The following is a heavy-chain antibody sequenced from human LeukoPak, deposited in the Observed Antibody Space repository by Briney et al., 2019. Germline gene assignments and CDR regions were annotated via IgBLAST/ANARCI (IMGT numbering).Heavy chain of an antibody. Sequence: SVKVSCKASGGTFSSYAISWVRQAPGQGLEWMGGIIPIFGTANYAQKFRGRVTITADESTSTAYMELSSLRSEDTAVYYCARYCSGGSCPFDYWGQGTLVTVSS. J-gene: IGHJ4*02. CDR1: GGTFSSYA. CDR3: ARYCSGGSCPFDY. D-gene: IGHD2-15*01. CDR2: IIPIFGTA. V-gene: IGHV1-69*01.